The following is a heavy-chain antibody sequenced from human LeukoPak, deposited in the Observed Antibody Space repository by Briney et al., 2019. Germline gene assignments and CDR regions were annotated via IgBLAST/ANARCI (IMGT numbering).Heavy chain of an antibody. D-gene: IGHD6-13*01. CDR1: GFTFSSYG. Sequence: GGSLRLSCAASGFTFSSYGMHWVRQAPGKGLEWVAFIRYDGSNKYYADSVKGRFTISRDNSKNTLYLQMNSLRAEDTAVYYCAKVGLIGQQLVLPSNSFFDYWGQGTLVTVSS. V-gene: IGHV3-30*02. J-gene: IGHJ4*02. CDR3: AKVGLIGQQLVLPSNSFFDY. CDR2: IRYDGSNK.